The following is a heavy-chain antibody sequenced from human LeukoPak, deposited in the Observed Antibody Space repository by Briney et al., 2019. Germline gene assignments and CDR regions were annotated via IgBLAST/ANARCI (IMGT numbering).Heavy chain of an antibody. CDR3: ARDGEGGYYGSGSYPFDY. CDR2: IIPIFGTA. Sequence: GASVEVSCKASGGTFSSYAISWVRQAPGQGLEWMGGIIPIFGTANYAQKFQGRVTITADKSTSTAYMELSSLRSEDTAVYYCARDGEGGYYGSGSYPFDYWGQGTLVTVSS. J-gene: IGHJ4*02. D-gene: IGHD3-10*01. V-gene: IGHV1-69*06. CDR1: GGTFSSYA.